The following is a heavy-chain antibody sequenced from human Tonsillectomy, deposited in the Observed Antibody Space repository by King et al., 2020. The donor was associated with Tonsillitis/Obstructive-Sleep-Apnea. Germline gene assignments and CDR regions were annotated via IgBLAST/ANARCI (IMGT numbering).Heavy chain of an antibody. CDR2: ITWNSGSI. CDR3: AKDLRVFVDTHMATGPFDY. CDR1: GFTFDDYA. J-gene: IGHJ4*02. V-gene: IGHV3-9*01. Sequence: VQLVESGGGLVQPGRSLRLSCAASGFTFDDYAMHWVRQAPGKGLEWVSGITWNSGSIVGYADSVKGRFTISRDNAKNSLYLQMNSLRAEDTALYYCAKDLRVFVDTHMATGPFDYWGQGTLVTVSS. D-gene: IGHD5-18*01.